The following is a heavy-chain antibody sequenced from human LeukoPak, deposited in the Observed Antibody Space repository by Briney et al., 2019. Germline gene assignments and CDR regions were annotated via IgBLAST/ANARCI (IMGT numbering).Heavy chain of an antibody. CDR2: IYYSASR. J-gene: IGHJ5*02. D-gene: IGHD1-26*01. CDR1: GFTFSSYA. CDR3: ARDSNDSGSYWGNWFDA. Sequence: GSLRLSCAASGFTFSSYAMSWVRQAPGKGLEWIGYIYYSASRHNPSLKGRVTMSSDTSKNQFFLKLSSVTVADTAVYYCARDSNDSGSYWGNWFDAWGQGHPVTVSS. V-gene: IGHV4-59*01.